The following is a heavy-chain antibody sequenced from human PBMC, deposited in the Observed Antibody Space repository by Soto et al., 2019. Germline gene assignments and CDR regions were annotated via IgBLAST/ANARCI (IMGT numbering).Heavy chain of an antibody. Sequence: LSETLSLTCTVSGGAITSSSYYWGWIRQPPGKGLEWIGSIYYSGSTYYNPSLKSRVTISVDTSKNQFSLKLSSVTAADTAVYYCASPAGHNWFDPWGQGTLVTVSS. CDR1: GGAITSSSYY. CDR3: ASPAGHNWFDP. CDR2: IYYSGST. J-gene: IGHJ5*02. V-gene: IGHV4-39*01.